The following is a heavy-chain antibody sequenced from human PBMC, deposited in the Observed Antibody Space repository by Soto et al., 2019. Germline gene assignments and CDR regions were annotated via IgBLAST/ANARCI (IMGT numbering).Heavy chain of an antibody. Sequence: SETLSLTCTVSGGSMSEYFWSWIRQSPGKGLEWIGYIYYLGSTDYNPSLNSRVTISVDTSKRQFSLRLTSVTAADTAVDYCARDGYDGPGSPYPASSGAGSQVTVS. V-gene: IGHV4-59*01. CDR2: IYYLGST. CDR1: GGSMSEYF. CDR3: ARDGYDGPGSPYPAS. D-gene: IGHD3-10*01. J-gene: IGHJ5*02.